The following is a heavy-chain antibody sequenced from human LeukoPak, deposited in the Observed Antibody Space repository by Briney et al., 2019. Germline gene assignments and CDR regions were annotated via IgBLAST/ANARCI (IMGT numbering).Heavy chain of an antibody. CDR2: ISSSSSDI. CDR1: GFSFSAYW. D-gene: IGHD3-3*01. Sequence: GGSLRLSCAASGFSFSAYWMHWVRQAPGKGLEWVSSISSSSSDIYYADSLKGRFTISRDNAKNSLYLQMNSLRAEDTAVYFCARVMNESDFWSVYGMDVWGQGTTVTVSS. J-gene: IGHJ6*02. V-gene: IGHV3-21*01. CDR3: ARVMNESDFWSVYGMDV.